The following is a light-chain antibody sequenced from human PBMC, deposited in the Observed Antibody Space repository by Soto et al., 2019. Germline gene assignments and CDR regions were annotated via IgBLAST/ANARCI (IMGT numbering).Light chain of an antibody. V-gene: IGLV1-44*01. CDR2: SND. CDR1: RSNIGGNS. CDR3: AAWDDSLSGHWV. J-gene: IGLJ3*02. Sequence: QSVLTQAPSASGTPGQTVTISCSGSRSNIGGNSVNWYQQLPGTAPKLLIHSNDQRPSGVPDRFSGSKSGTSASLAISGLQSEDDGDYFCAAWDDSLSGHWVFGGGTKLTAL.